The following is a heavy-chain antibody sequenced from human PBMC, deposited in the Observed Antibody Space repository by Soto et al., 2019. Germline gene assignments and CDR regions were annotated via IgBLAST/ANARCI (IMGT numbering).Heavy chain of an antibody. CDR1: GFPFSTYW. CDR2: INGGGSST. J-gene: IGHJ6*03. CDR3: ARAEYMDV. V-gene: IGHV3-74*01. Sequence: EVQLVESGGGLIQPGGSLRLSCAASGFPFSTYWMHWVRQAPGKGLVWVSRINGGGSSTSYVDSVKGRFTISRDNAKNTIYLQMNGLRAEDTAVYYCARAEYMDVWGKGTTVTVSS.